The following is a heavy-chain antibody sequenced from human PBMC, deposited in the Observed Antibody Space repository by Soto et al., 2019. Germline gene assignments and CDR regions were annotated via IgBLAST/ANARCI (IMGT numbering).Heavy chain of an antibody. CDR3: RGARPSLQEFDY. V-gene: IGHV4-59*01. D-gene: IGHD4-4*01. J-gene: IGHJ4*02. CDR2: IDYSGNT. CDR1: GGSISSYY. Sequence: SETLSLTCTVSGGSISSYYWSWIRQPPGKGLEWIGYIDYSGNTNYNPSLKSRVTISVDTPKNQVSLHVSSVTAADSAVYYCRGARPSLQEFDYWGQGTLVTVSS.